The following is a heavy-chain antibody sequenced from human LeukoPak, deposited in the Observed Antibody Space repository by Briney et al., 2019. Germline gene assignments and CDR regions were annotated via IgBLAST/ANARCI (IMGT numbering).Heavy chain of an antibody. CDR3: AKDISRYCSSGSCSSPAFDY. Sequence: PGRSLRLSCAASGFTFDDYAMHWVRQAPGKGLEWVSGISWNSGSIGYADSVKGRFTISRDNAKNSLYLQMNSLRAEDTALYYCAKDISRYCSSGSCSSPAFDYWGQGTLVTVSS. J-gene: IGHJ4*02. V-gene: IGHV3-9*01. CDR1: GFTFDDYA. CDR2: ISWNSGSI. D-gene: IGHD2-15*01.